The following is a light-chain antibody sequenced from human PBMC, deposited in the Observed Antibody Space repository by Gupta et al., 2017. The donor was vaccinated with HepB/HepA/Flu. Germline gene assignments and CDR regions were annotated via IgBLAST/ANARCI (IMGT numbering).Light chain of an antibody. CDR3: QQSDSSPRT. CDR2: AAS. V-gene: IGKV1-39*01. J-gene: IGKJ4*01. CDR1: QSISSY. Sequence: DTEMTESPSSLSASVGARVTITCRARQSISSYTNWYQQKPGKAPKLLIYAASSLQSGVAPRFSGSGSGTDFTLTISNLQPEDFATYYCQQSDSSPRTFGGGTKVEIK.